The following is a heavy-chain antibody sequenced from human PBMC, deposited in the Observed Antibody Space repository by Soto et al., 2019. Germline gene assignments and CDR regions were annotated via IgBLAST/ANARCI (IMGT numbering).Heavy chain of an antibody. V-gene: IGHV1-69*12. J-gene: IGHJ6*02. CDR3: ASHYYDSSGYNYYCGMDV. CDR1: GGTFSSYA. CDR2: IIPMFGTA. Sequence: QVQLVQSGAEVKKPGSSVKVSCKASGGTFSSYAISWVRQAPGQGLEWMGGIIPMFGTADYAQKFQGRVTITAEESTSTAYMELSSLRSEDTAGYYCASHYYDSSGYNYYCGMDVWGQGTTVTVSS. D-gene: IGHD3-22*01.